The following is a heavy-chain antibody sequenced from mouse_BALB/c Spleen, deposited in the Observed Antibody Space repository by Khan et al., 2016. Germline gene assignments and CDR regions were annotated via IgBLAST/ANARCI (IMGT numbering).Heavy chain of an antibody. V-gene: IGHV3-6*02. J-gene: IGHJ3*01. Sequence: EVQLQASGPGLVKPSQSLSLTCSVTGYSITSGYYWNWIRQFPGNKLEWMGCISYDGSNTYIPSLRNRISITRDTSKNQFFLKLNSVTTEDTASYYCTRDEITGTFAYWGQGTLVTVSA. D-gene: IGHD4-1*01. CDR2: ISYDGSN. CDR3: TRDEITGTFAY. CDR1: GYSITSGYY.